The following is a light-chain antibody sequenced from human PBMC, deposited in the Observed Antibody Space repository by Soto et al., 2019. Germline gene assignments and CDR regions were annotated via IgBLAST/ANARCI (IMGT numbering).Light chain of an antibody. Sequence: ETLMTQSPATLSVSPGERATLPCRASQSVNNNLAWYQQKLGQAPRVLIYGASTRATGIPARFTGSGSGTEFILTITSLRSEDSAVYYCQEYNTWPWTFGQGTKVDIK. V-gene: IGKV3-15*01. CDR2: GAS. CDR3: QEYNTWPWT. CDR1: QSVNNN. J-gene: IGKJ1*01.